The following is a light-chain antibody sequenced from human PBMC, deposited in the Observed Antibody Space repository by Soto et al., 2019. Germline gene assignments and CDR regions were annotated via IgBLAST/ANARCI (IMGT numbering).Light chain of an antibody. V-gene: IGLV1-44*01. CDR2: TAG. CDR3: SAWDNSLNGYV. Sequence: QAVVTQPLSASASAGQRVTISCSGGSSNIGSNTVAWYQHLPGTAPPRLIFTAGQRPSGVPGRFSGSKSGTSASLAISGLQSEDEADYYCSAWDNSLNGYVFGPGTKLTVL. J-gene: IGLJ1*01. CDR1: SSNIGSNT.